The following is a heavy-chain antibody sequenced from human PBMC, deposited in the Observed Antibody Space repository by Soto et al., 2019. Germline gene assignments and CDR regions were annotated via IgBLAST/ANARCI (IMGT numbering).Heavy chain of an antibody. V-gene: IGHV4-59*01. J-gene: IGHJ4*02. CDR3: ARENGGDFDY. CDR2: IYYSGST. CDR1: GGSISSYY. Sequence: SETLSLTCTVSGGSISSYYWSWIRQPPGKGLEWIGYIYYSGSTNYNASLKSRVTVSVDTSKNQFSLKLSSVTAADTAVYYCARENGGDFDYWGQGTLVTVSS. D-gene: IGHD4-17*01.